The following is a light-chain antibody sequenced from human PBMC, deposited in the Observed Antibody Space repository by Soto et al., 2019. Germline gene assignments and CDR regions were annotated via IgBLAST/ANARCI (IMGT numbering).Light chain of an antibody. CDR3: QTWDTGIQV. J-gene: IGLJ1*01. Sequence: QLVLTQSPSASASPGASVTLTCTLSSGHSTYTIAWHQQHPGKGPRYLMRLKNDGSHTKGDGIPDRFSGSSFGAERYLTISSLQSEDEADYYCQTWDTGIQVFGAGTKVTVL. CDR1: SGHSTYT. CDR2: LKNDGSH. V-gene: IGLV4-69*01.